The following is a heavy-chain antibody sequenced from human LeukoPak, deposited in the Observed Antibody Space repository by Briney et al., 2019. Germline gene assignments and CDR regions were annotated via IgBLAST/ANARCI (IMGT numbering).Heavy chain of an antibody. D-gene: IGHD3-22*01. V-gene: IGHV3-48*01. CDR2: ISSRSSTI. CDR3: ARVMYYYDSSVSPFDY. CDR1: GFTFSSYN. J-gene: IGHJ4*02. Sequence: PGGSLRLSCAASGFTFSSYNMHWVRQAPGKGLEWVSYISSRSSTIYYADSVKGRFTISRDNSKNTLYLQMNSLRAEDTAVYYCARVMYYYDSSVSPFDYWGQGTLVTVSS.